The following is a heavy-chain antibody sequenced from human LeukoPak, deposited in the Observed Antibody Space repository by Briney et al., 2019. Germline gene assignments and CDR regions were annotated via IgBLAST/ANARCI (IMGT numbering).Heavy chain of an antibody. Sequence: SGGSLRLSCAASGFTFSSNAMSWVRQAPGKGLEWVAFIWHDGSNKYYSDSVKGRFAISRDNSKNTIYLQLNSLRADDTALYYCARGGDTAETAFDYWGQGTLVTVSS. CDR1: GFTFSSNA. J-gene: IGHJ4*02. CDR2: IWHDGSNK. D-gene: IGHD2-21*02. CDR3: ARGGDTAETAFDY. V-gene: IGHV3-33*08.